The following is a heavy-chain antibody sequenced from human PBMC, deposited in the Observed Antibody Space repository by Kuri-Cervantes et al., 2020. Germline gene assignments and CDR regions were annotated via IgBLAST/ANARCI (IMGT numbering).Heavy chain of an antibody. CDR3: AQNSGTLAGDYFDY. V-gene: IGHV2-5*02. D-gene: IGHD6-19*01. Sequence: SGPTLVKPTQTLTLTCTFSGFSLSTSGVGVGWIRQPPGKALEWLALIYWDDDKRYSPSLKSRLTITKDTSKNQVVLTMTNIDPVDTATYYCAQNSGTLAGDYFDYWGQGTLVTVSS. CDR2: IYWDDDK. J-gene: IGHJ4*02. CDR1: GFSLSTSGVG.